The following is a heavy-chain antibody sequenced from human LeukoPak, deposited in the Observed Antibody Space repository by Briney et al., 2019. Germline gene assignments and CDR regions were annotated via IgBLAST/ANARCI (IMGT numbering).Heavy chain of an antibody. D-gene: IGHD5-18*01. CDR3: TRDTVKRGYSYGYPDY. Sequence: PGGSLRLSCTASGFTFGDHAMSWFRQAPGKGLEWVGFIRSKAHGGTTEYAASVKGRFTISRDDSKSIAYLQMNSLKTEDTAVYYCTRDTVKRGYSYGYPDYWGQGTLVTVSS. CDR1: GFTFGDHA. CDR2: IRSKAHGGTT. V-gene: IGHV3-49*03. J-gene: IGHJ4*02.